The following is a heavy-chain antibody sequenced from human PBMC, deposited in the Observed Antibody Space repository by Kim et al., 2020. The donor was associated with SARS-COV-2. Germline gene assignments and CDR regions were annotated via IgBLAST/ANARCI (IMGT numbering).Heavy chain of an antibody. CDR2: INHRGST. CDR1: GGSFSGYY. J-gene: IGHJ5*02. CDR3: ARGRRKYCSGGSCYRGGNWFDP. V-gene: IGHV4-34*01. D-gene: IGHD2-15*01. Sequence: SETLSLTCAVYGGSFSGYYWSWIRQLPGKGLEWIGEINHRGSTNYNPSLKSRVTISVDTSKNQFSLKLSSVTAADTAVYYCARGRRKYCSGGSCYRGGNWFDPWGQGTLVTVSS.